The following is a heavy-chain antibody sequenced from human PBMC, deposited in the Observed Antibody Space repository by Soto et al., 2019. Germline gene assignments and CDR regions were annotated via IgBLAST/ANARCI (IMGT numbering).Heavy chain of an antibody. V-gene: IGHV4-59*01. D-gene: IGHD3-10*01. J-gene: IGHJ5*02. CDR2: IYYSGST. CDR3: ARDGSGEPHGWFDP. CDR1: GGSISSYY. Sequence: QVQLQESGPGLVKPSETLSLTCTVSGGSISSYYWSWIRQPPGKGLEWIGYIYYSGSTNYNPFLKRRVTISEDTSKNPFSLKLSSVTAADTAVYYCARDGSGEPHGWFDPWGQGTLVTVSS.